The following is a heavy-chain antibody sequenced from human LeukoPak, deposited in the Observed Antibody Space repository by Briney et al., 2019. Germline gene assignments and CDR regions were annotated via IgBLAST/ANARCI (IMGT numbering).Heavy chain of an antibody. CDR2: IYYSEST. Sequence: SETLSLTCTVSGGSISSSSYYWGWIRQPPGKGLEWIGSIYYSESTYYNPSLKSRVTISVDTSKNQFSLKLSSVTAADTAVYYCARDPHPDGGADGNFDYWGQGTLVTVSS. CDR3: ARDPHPDGGADGNFDY. CDR1: GGSISSSSYY. D-gene: IGHD3-16*01. J-gene: IGHJ4*02. V-gene: IGHV4-39*02.